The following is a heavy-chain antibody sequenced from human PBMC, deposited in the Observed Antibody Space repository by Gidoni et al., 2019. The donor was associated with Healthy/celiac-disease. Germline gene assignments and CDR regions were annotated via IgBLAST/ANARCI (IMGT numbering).Heavy chain of an antibody. CDR3: ARGMRRGYSYGYYFDY. CDR2: INQSGST. V-gene: IGHV4-34*01. D-gene: IGHD5-18*01. Sequence: QVQLQQWGAGLLKPSETLSLTCAVYGGSFSGYYWSWIRQPPGKGLEWIGEINQSGSTNYNPSLKSRVTISVDTSKNQFSLKLSSVTAADTAVYYCARGMRRGYSYGYYFDYWGQGTLVTVSS. CDR1: GGSFSGYY. J-gene: IGHJ4*02.